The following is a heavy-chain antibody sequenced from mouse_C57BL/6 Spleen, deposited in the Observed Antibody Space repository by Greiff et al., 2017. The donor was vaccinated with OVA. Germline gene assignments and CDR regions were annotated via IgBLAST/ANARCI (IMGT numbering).Heavy chain of an antibody. J-gene: IGHJ2*01. CDR2: ISGGGGNT. CDR3: ARQGTTVVATRGYFDY. CDR1: GFTFSSYT. Sequence: EVKLMESGGGLVKPGGSLKLSCAASGFTFSSYTMSWVRQTPEKRLEWVATISGGGGNTYYPDSVKGRFTISRDNAKNTLYLQMSSLRSEDTALYYCARQGTTVVATRGYFDYWGQGTTLTVSS. V-gene: IGHV5-9*01. D-gene: IGHD1-1*01.